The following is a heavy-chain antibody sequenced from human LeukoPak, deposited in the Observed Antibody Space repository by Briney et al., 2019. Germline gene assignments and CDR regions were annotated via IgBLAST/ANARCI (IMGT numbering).Heavy chain of an antibody. CDR3: ATGGYSYGYGFDY. J-gene: IGHJ4*02. D-gene: IGHD5-18*01. V-gene: IGHV4-34*01. Sequence: SGTLSLTCAVYGGSFSGYYWSWIRQPPGKGLEWIGEINHSGSTNYNPSLKSRVTISVDTSKNQFSLKLSSVTAADTAVYYCATGGYSYGYGFDYWGQGTLVTVSS. CDR1: GGSFSGYY. CDR2: INHSGST.